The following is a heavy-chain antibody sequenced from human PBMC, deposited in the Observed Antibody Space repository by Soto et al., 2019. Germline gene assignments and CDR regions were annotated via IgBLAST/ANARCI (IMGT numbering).Heavy chain of an antibody. V-gene: IGHV3-23*01. CDR2: ISGSGGST. D-gene: IGHD3-10*01. CDR1: GFTFSSYA. Sequence: GGSLRLSCAASGFTFSSYAMSWVRQAPGKGLEWVSAISGSGGSTYYADSVKGRFTISRDNSKNTLYLQMNSLRAEDTAVYYCAKDPSLTYYYGSGSYSAKYYYYGMDVWGQGTTVTVSS. CDR3: AKDPSLTYYYGSGSYSAKYYYYGMDV. J-gene: IGHJ6*02.